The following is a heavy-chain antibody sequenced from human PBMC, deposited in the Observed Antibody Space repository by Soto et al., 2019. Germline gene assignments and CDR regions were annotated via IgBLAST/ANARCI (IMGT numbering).Heavy chain of an antibody. CDR3: ASTTTVAAPGTGWFAP. CDR1: AGSTRPCY. D-gene: IGHD6-13*01. CDR2: IYTSGST. J-gene: IGHJ5*02. Sequence: TGSAGSTRPCYRLVSRLLAGTGLDWFGRIYTSGSTHYNPSLKSRVTMSVDTSKNQFSLNLSSVTAADTAVYYCASTTTVAAPGTGWFAPWGHGPPVTVS. V-gene: IGHV4-4*07.